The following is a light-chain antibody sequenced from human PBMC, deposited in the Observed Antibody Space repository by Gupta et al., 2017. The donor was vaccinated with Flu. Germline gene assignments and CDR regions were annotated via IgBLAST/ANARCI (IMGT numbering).Light chain of an antibody. CDR3: SSYAGSNNFV. CDR2: EVS. J-gene: IGLJ1*01. Sequence: QSALTQPHSASGSPGQSVPISCTGTSSDVGGYKYVSWYPQHPGKAPKLMIYEVSKRPSGVPDRFSGSKSGNTASLTVSGLQAEDEADYYCSSYAGSNNFVFVTGTKVTVL. CDR1: SSDVGGYKY. V-gene: IGLV2-8*01.